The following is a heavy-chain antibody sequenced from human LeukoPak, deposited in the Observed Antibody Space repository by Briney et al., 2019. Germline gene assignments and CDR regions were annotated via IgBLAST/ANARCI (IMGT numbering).Heavy chain of an antibody. V-gene: IGHV3-43*01. CDR1: GFTFHLYA. J-gene: IGHJ4*02. D-gene: IGHD3-22*01. Sequence: GESLRLSCAASGFTFHLYAMHWVRLAPGKGLEWVSLITRDGRSTCYADSVEGRFTISRDNSKNTLYLQMNSLRTEDTALYYRAKRSYDSSGPTVWGQGTMVTVSS. CDR3: AKRSYDSSGPTV. CDR2: ITRDGRST.